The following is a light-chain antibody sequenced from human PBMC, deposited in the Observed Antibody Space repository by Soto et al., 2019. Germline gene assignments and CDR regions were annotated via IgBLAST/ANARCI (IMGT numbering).Light chain of an antibody. CDR3: QQSNTFPLS. CDR2: AAS. V-gene: IGKV1-39*01. CDR1: QNINTY. J-gene: IGKJ4*01. Sequence: DIQMTQSPSSLSASIGDRVTITCRASQNINTYLNWYQQKPGKAPELLIYAASNLQSGVPSRFSGSGSGTYFTLTISSLQAEDFGTYYCQQSNTFPLSFGGGTKVDNK.